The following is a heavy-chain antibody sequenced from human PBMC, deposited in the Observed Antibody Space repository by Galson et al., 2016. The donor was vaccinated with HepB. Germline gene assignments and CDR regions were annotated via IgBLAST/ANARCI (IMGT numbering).Heavy chain of an antibody. V-gene: IGHV1-18*01. D-gene: IGHD7-27*01. J-gene: IGHJ4*02. CDR3: AREGGTGDLYFDY. CDR1: GYTFVNYG. Sequence: SVKVSCKASGYTFVNYGITWMRQAPGQGLEWMGWISAYNGNTNDAQKYQGRVTMTRHTSTGTVYMELRSLRSDDTAVYYCAREGGTGDLYFDYWGQGTLVTVSS. CDR2: ISAYNGNT.